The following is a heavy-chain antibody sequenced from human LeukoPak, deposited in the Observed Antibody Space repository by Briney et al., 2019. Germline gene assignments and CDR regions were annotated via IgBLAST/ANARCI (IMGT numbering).Heavy chain of an antibody. CDR2: ITGGGGSI. V-gene: IGHV3-23*01. D-gene: IGHD6-19*01. Sequence: GGSLRLSCAASGFTFSSYAMNWVRQAPGQGLEWVSAITGGGGSIYYADSVKGRFTISRDNSKNRLYLQMNSLRAEDTAVYYCAKTRGWTDNWFAPWGQVTLVTVSS. CDR1: GFTFSSYA. J-gene: IGHJ5*02. CDR3: AKTRGWTDNWFAP.